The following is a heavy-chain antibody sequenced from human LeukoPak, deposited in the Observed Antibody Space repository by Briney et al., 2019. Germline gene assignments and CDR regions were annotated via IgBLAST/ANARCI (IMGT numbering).Heavy chain of an antibody. CDR3: ARGGDGSGRYFDY. V-gene: IGHV4-39*07. D-gene: IGHD3-10*01. J-gene: IGHJ4*02. CDR2: IYYNGST. CDR1: GGSISSSSYY. Sequence: PSETLSLTCTVSGGSISSSSYYWGWIRQRPGKGLQWIGGIYYNGSTYYNPSLKSRVTISVDTSKNQFSLKLSSVTAADTAVYYCARGGDGSGRYFDYWGQGTLVTVSS.